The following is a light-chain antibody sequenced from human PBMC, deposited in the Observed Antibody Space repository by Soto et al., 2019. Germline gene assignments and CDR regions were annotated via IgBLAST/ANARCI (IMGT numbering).Light chain of an antibody. V-gene: IGLV2-14*01. Sequence: QSALTQPAPVSGSPGQSITLSCSGTSSDVGGYNYVSWYQQHPGKAPKLMIYEVSNRPSGVSNRFSGSKSGNTASLTISGLQADDEADYYCSSYTTTSTLGVFGGGTKLTVL. CDR3: SSYTTTSTLGV. CDR2: EVS. J-gene: IGLJ2*01. CDR1: SSDVGGYNY.